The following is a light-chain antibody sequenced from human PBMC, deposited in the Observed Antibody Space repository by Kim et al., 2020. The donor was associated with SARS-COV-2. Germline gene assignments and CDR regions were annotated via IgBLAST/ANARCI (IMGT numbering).Light chain of an antibody. J-gene: IGKJ1*01. CDR3: LQTYSVPR. CDR2: AAS. V-gene: IGKV1-39*01. Sequence: DIQMTQSPSSLSASVGDRVTITCRTSQSISRYLNWYQHKPGKAPKLLIYAASTLQGGVPSRFSGSGSGTYFTLTISSLQPEDFATYYCLQTYSVPRFGQGTKVDIK. CDR1: QSISRY.